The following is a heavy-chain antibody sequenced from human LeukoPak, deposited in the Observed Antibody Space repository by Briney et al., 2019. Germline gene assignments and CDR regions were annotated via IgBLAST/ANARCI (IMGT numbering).Heavy chain of an antibody. V-gene: IGHV3-33*01. CDR3: ASSVSSGWSYFDY. J-gene: IGHJ4*02. D-gene: IGHD6-19*01. CDR1: GFTFSSYG. CDR2: IWYDGSNK. Sequence: GGSLRLSCAASGFTFSSYGMHWVRQAPGKGLEWVAVIWYDGSNKYYADSVKGRFTISRDNSKNTLYLQMNSLRAEDTAVYYCASSVSSGWSYFDYWGQGTLVTVSS.